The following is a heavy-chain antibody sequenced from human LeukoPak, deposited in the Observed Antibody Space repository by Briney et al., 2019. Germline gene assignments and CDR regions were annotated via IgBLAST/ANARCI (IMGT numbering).Heavy chain of an antibody. V-gene: IGHV4-61*02. J-gene: IGHJ1*01. CDR1: GGSISSGSYY. CDR3: AREYGSGYFQH. Sequence: SQTLSLTCTVSGGSISSGSYYWSWIRQPAGKGLEWIGRIYTSGSTNYNPSLKSRVTISVDTSKNQFSLKLSSVTAADTAVYYCAREYGSGYFQHWGQGTLVTVSS. CDR2: IYTSGST. D-gene: IGHD5-24*01.